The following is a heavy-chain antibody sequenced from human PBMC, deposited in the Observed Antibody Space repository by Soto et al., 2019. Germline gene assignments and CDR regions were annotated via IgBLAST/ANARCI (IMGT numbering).Heavy chain of an antibody. CDR2: IYYSGGT. D-gene: IGHD4-17*01. Sequence: QVQLQESGPGLVKPSQTLSLTCNVSRGSISGGAYYWSWIRQPPGKGLEWIGYIYYSGGTYYNPSLKGHVSISADSSKNQFSLKLSSLTAADTAVYYCASTFYGDYVSFDSWGQGALVTVSS. CDR3: ASTFYGDYVSFDS. V-gene: IGHV4-31*01. CDR1: RGSISGGAYY. J-gene: IGHJ4*02.